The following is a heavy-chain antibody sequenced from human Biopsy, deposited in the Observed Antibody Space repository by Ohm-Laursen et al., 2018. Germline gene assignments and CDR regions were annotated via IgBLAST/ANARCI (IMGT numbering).Heavy chain of an antibody. CDR1: GFTFDGYG. D-gene: IGHD3-9*01. J-gene: IGHJ6*02. V-gene: IGHV3-43D*04. CDR2: ISWDGSSR. Sequence: SLRLSCAASGFTFDGYGMHWVRQRPGKGLEWVSLISWDGSSRDYADSVKGRFTISRDNSKNSLYLQMNSLRAEDTALYFCARAFRGQYFYYYYGMDVWGQGTTVTVSS. CDR3: ARAFRGQYFYYYYGMDV.